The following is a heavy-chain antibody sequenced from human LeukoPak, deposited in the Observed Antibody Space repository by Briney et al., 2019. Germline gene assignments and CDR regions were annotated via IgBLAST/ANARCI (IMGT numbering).Heavy chain of an antibody. CDR1: GFTFSSYA. V-gene: IGHV3-64*01. CDR2: ISNNWCST. Sequence: GGSLRLSCAASGFTFSSYAMHWVRQAPAKGLEYVSAISNNWCSTYYTKSLKRRFTNSRHNSKNTLYLQMDTLRSEHMAVYYCARDSGDFWTPFDYWGQGTLVTVSS. CDR3: ARDSGDFWTPFDY. J-gene: IGHJ4*02. D-gene: IGHD3/OR15-3a*01.